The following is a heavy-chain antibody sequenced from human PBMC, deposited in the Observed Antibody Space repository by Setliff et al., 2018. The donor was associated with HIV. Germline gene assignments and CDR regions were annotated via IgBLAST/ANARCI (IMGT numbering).Heavy chain of an antibody. V-gene: IGHV4-4*07. Sequence: SETLSLTCTVSGGSISSHYWSWIRQPAGKGLEWVGHIYSSGSTNYNPSFKSRVTISADTSKNQFSLKLSSVTAADTAVYYCARDSRWLQFPYFDSWGQGTPVTVSS. D-gene: IGHD5-12*01. CDR1: GGSISSHY. J-gene: IGHJ4*01. CDR3: ARDSRWLQFPYFDS. CDR2: IYSSGST.